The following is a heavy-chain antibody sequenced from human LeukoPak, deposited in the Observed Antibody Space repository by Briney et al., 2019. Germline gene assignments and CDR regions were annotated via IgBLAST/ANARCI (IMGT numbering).Heavy chain of an antibody. J-gene: IGHJ4*02. V-gene: IGHV4-34*01. CDR1: GGSFSGYY. Sequence: SETLSLTCAVYGGSFSGYYWSWIRQPPGKGLEWVGEINHSGSTNYNPSLKSRVTISVDTSKNQFSLKLSSVTAADTAVYYCARGRITIFGEFIDYWGQGTLVTVSS. D-gene: IGHD3-3*01. CDR2: INHSGST. CDR3: ARGRITIFGEFIDY.